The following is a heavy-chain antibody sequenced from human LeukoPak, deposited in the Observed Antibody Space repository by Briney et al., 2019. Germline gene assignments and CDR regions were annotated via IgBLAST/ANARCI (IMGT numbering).Heavy chain of an antibody. V-gene: IGHV3-11*04. Sequence: GGSLRLSCAASGFTFSDYYMSWIRQAPGKGLEWVSYISSSGSTIYYADSVKGRFTISRDNAKNSLYLQMNSLRAEDTAVYYCARARGRYTNYYYYMDVWGKGTTVTVSS. CDR1: GFTFSDYY. CDR2: ISSSGSTI. D-gene: IGHD5-18*01. J-gene: IGHJ6*03. CDR3: ARARGRYTNYYYYMDV.